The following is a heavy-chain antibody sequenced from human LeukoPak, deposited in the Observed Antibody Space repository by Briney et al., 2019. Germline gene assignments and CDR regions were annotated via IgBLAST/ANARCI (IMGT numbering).Heavy chain of an antibody. J-gene: IGHJ4*02. D-gene: IGHD4-17*01. V-gene: IGHV3-48*01. CDR2: ITYSSSTI. CDR1: GFTFSSYS. CDR3: ARDRLHYGEYEKTLDY. Sequence: GGSLRLSCAASGFTFSSYSMTWVRQAPGKGLEWDSYITYSSSTIYYADSVKGRFTISRDNAKNSLYLQMNSLRVDDTAVYYCARDRLHYGEYEKTLDYWGQGTLVTVSS.